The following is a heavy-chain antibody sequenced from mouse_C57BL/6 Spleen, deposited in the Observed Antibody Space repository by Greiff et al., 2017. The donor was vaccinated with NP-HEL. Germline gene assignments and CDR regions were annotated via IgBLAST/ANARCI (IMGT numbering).Heavy chain of an antibody. Sequence: EVQLQQSGAELVRPGASVKLSCTASGFNIKDDYMHWVKQRPEQGLEWIGWIDPENGDTEYASKFQGKATITADTSSNTAYLQLSSLTSEDTAVYYCTTGGYWYFDVWGTGTTVTVSS. CDR1: GFNIKDDY. V-gene: IGHV14-4*01. J-gene: IGHJ1*03. CDR2: IDPENGDT. CDR3: TTGGYWYFDV.